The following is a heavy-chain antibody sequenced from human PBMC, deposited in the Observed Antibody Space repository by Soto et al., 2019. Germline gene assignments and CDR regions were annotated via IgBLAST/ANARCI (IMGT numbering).Heavy chain of an antibody. CDR1: GYSFTSYW. V-gene: IGHV5-10-1*01. J-gene: IGHJ5*02. D-gene: IGHD2-2*02. CDR3: ARHTTHCSSTSCYTWSAYWFDP. CDR2: IDPSDSYT. Sequence: GESLRISCKGSGYSFTSYWISWVRQMPGKGLEWMGRIDPSDSYTNYSPSFQGHVTISADKSISTAYLQWSSLKASDTATYYCARHTTHCSSTSCYTWSAYWFDPWGQGTLVTVSS.